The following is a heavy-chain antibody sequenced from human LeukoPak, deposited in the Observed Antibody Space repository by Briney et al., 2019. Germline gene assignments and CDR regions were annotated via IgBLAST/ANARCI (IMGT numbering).Heavy chain of an antibody. CDR3: ARDGAARSYYFDY. CDR2: ISSSGSTI. V-gene: IGHV3-48*04. Sequence: GGSLRLSCAASGFTFSSYGMHWVRQAPGKGLEWVSYISSSGSTIYYADSVKGRFTISRDNAKNSLYLQMNSLRAEDTAVYYCARDGAARSYYFDYWGQGTLVTVSS. D-gene: IGHD2-15*01. J-gene: IGHJ4*02. CDR1: GFTFSSYG.